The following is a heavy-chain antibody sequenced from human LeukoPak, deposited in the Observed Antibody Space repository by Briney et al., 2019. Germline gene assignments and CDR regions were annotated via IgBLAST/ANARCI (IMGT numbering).Heavy chain of an antibody. D-gene: IGHD6-13*01. CDR1: GGSISSSSYY. CDR3: AVGGIAAAGMGGIAGRYPPFTWEDY. V-gene: IGHV4-39*07. Sequence: SETLSLTCTVSGGSISSSSYYWGWIRQPPGKGLEWIGSIYYSGSTYYNPSLKSRVTISVDTSKNQFSLKLSSVTAADTAVYYCAVGGIAAAGMGGIAGRYPPFTWEDYWGQGTLVTVSS. J-gene: IGHJ4*02. CDR2: IYYSGST.